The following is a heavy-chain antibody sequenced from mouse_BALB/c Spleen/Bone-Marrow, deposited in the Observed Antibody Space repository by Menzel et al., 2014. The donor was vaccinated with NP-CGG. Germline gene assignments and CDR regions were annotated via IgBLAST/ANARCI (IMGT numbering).Heavy chain of an antibody. J-gene: IGHJ4*01. Sequence: VQLVESGPGLVAPSQSLSITCTVSGFSLASYGVHWVRQPPGKGLEWLVVIWSDGNTTYNSALKSRLSISKDNSKSQVFLKMNSLQTDDTAMYYCARNPYGNYAMDYWGQGTSVTVSS. D-gene: IGHD2-10*02. CDR1: GFSLASYG. CDR2: IWSDGNT. V-gene: IGHV2-6*02. CDR3: ARNPYGNYAMDY.